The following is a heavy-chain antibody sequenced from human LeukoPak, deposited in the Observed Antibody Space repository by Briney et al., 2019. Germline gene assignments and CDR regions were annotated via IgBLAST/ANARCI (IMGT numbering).Heavy chain of an antibody. CDR1: GFTFSSYA. V-gene: IGHV3-23*01. CDR3: AKVQYCTNGVCDAFDI. Sequence: GGSLRLSCAASGFTFSSYAMSWVSQAPGRGLEWGSAISGSGGSTYYADSVKGRFTISRDNSQNTLYLQMNSLRAEDTDVYYCAKVQYCTNGVCDAFDIWGQGTMVTVSS. J-gene: IGHJ3*02. CDR2: ISGSGGST. D-gene: IGHD2-8*01.